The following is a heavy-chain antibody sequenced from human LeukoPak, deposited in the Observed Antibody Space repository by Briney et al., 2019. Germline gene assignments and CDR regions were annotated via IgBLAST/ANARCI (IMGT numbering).Heavy chain of an antibody. CDR2: IYYSGST. CDR1: GGSISSGDYY. CDR3: AREVPWVWNFDL. D-gene: IGHD1-26*01. Sequence: PSQTLSHTCTVSGGSISSGDYYWSWIRQPPGTGLEWIGYIYYSGSTYYNPSLKSRVTISVDTSKNQFSLKLNSVTAADTAVYYCAREVPWVWNFDLWGRGTLVTVSS. J-gene: IGHJ2*01. V-gene: IGHV4-30-4*01.